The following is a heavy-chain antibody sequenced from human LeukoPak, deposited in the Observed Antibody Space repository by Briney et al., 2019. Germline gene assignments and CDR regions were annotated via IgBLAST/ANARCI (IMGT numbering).Heavy chain of an antibody. J-gene: IGHJ4*02. V-gene: IGHV3-66*01. CDR1: GFTVSSNY. D-gene: IGHD3-3*01. Sequence: GGSLRLSCAASGFTVSSNYMSWVSQAPGKGLEWVSVIYSGGSTYYADSVKGRFTISRDNSKNTLYLQMNSLRAEDTAVYYCARSTKGYYDFWSGRRYYFDYWGQGTLVTVSS. CDR3: ARSTKGYYDFWSGRRYYFDY. CDR2: IYSGGST.